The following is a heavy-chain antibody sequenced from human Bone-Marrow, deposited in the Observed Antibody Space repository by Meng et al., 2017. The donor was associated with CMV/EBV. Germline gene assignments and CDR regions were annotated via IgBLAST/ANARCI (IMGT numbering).Heavy chain of an antibody. Sequence: VSGGSVSSDSYYWSWIRQPPGKGLEWIGYIHYSGSTSYIVSLKSRVTMSVDTSKNQFSLNLNSVTAADTAVYYCARGGTYNGIYFDYWGQGTLVTVSS. J-gene: IGHJ4*02. CDR1: GGSVSSDSYY. CDR3: ARGGTYNGIYFDY. D-gene: IGHD1-26*01. CDR2: IHYSGST. V-gene: IGHV4-61*01.